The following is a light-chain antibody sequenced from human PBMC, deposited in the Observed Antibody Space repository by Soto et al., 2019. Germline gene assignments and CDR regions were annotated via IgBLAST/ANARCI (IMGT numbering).Light chain of an antibody. CDR1: QNIGSY. V-gene: IGKV1-5*03. CDR2: KAS. Sequence: DIQMTQSPSSLSASVRDTVTITCRASQNIGSYLNWYQQKPGKAPKLLIYKASNLQSGVPSRFSGSGSGTEFTLTIRSLQPDDFAAYYCKQYNSFPWTFGQGTKVDIK. J-gene: IGKJ1*01. CDR3: KQYNSFPWT.